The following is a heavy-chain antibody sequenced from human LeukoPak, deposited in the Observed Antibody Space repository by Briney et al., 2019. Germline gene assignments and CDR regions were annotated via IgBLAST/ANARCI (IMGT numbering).Heavy chain of an antibody. CDR1: GFTFSSYW. CDR3: ARVPDSSSWYRYFDY. V-gene: IGHV3-7*01. D-gene: IGHD6-13*01. J-gene: IGHJ4*02. Sequence: PGGSLRLSCAASGFTFSSYWMSWVRQAPGKGLEWVANIKQDGSEKYYVDSVKGRFTISRDNAKNSLYLQMNSLRAEDTAVYYCARVPDSSSWYRYFDYWGQGTLVTVSS. CDR2: IKQDGSEK.